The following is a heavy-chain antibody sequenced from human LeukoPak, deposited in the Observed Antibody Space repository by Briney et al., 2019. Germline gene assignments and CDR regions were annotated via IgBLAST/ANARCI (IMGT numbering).Heavy chain of an antibody. V-gene: IGHV3-43*02. CDR1: GFTFDDYA. Sequence: GGSLRLSCAASGFTFDDYAMHWVRQAPGKGLEWVSLISGDGGSTYYADSVKGRFTISRDNSKNSLYLQMNSLRTEDTALYHCAKDLAAAGPAPHYYYYYGMDVWGQGTTVTVSS. D-gene: IGHD6-13*01. J-gene: IGHJ6*02. CDR2: ISGDGGST. CDR3: AKDLAAAGPAPHYYYYYGMDV.